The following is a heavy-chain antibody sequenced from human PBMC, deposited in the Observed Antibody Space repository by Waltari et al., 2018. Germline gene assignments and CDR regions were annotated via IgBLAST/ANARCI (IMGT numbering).Heavy chain of an antibody. Sequence: QVQLRESGPGLVKPSETLSLSCAGSGFSLSSGYYWGWIRQPPGKGLEWIGSIYDSGNTYYNPSLKSRVTMSIDTSKNQFSLRVNSATAADTAVYYCARDRVTGSSGPFNVWGQGTMVTVSS. V-gene: IGHV4-38-2*02. D-gene: IGHD6-6*01. J-gene: IGHJ3*01. CDR1: GFSLSSGYY. CDR3: ARDRVTGSSGPFNV. CDR2: IYDSGNT.